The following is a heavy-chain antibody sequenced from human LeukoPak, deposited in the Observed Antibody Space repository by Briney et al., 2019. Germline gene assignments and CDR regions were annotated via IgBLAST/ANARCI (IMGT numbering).Heavy chain of an antibody. CDR2: ISYDGSNK. D-gene: IGHD1-26*01. J-gene: IGHJ6*03. V-gene: IGHV3-30-3*01. Sequence: PGRSLRLSCAASGFTFSSYAMHWVRQAPGKGLERVAVISYDGSNKYYADSVKGRFTISRDNSKNTLYLQMNSLRAEDTAVYYCAKTGAHYYYYYMDVWGKGTTVTVSS. CDR1: GFTFSSYA. CDR3: AKTGAHYYYYYMDV.